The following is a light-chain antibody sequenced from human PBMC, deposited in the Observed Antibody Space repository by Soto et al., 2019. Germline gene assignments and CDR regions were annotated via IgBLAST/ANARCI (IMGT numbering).Light chain of an antibody. CDR1: QSISSW. V-gene: IGKV1-5*01. CDR2: DAS. Sequence: DIQMTQSPSTLSASVGDRVTITCRASQSISSWLAWYQQKPGKAPKLLIYDASSLESGVPSRFSGSGSGTEFTLTISSLQPEDFATYYCQQYNGFSSFGQGTKVEIK. J-gene: IGKJ1*01. CDR3: QQYNGFSS.